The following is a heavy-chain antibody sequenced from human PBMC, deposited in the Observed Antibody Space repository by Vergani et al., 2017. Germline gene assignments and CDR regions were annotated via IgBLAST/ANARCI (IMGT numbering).Heavy chain of an antibody. Sequence: QLHLQESGPRLVKPSETLSLICSVSGGSMSGYYWSWIRQPPGKELEWIGYMYHSGSTNYNPSLETRVTISGDTSKNQFSLKLNSVTAADTAVYYCGRVADFYGLGSRLLDLWGQGILVTVSS. V-gene: IGHV4-59*01. CDR2: MYHSGST. J-gene: IGHJ5*02. CDR1: GGSMSGYY. D-gene: IGHD3-10*01. CDR3: GRVADFYGLGSRLLDL.